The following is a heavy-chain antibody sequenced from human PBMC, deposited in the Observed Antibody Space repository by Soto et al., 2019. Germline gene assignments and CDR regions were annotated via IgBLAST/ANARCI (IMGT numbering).Heavy chain of an antibody. CDR1: GYTFSNYG. CDR2: INPYDGHT. D-gene: IGHD6-13*01. CDR3: VTTTAGDY. Sequence: QVQLVQYGAEVKNPGASVKVSCTASGYTFSNYGITWVRQAPGQGLEWMGWINPYDGHTNYAQKFQGRVTMTTDTSTSTAYMEVKSLTFHDTAVYYCVTTTAGDYWGQGTLVTVSS. V-gene: IGHV1-18*04. J-gene: IGHJ4*02.